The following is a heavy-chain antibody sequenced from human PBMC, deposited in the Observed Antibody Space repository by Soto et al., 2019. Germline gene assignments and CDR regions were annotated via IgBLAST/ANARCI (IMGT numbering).Heavy chain of an antibody. J-gene: IGHJ4*02. V-gene: IGHV3-64*01. D-gene: IGHD3-22*01. Sequence: PGGSLRLSCAASGFTFSRYAMHWVRQAPGKGLEYVSTISSNGGSTYYANSVKGRFTISRDNSKNTAYLQMSSLRPEDTAVYYCVKGEYYYDGSAYYPFDYWGQGRMVTVSS. CDR3: VKGEYYYDGSAYYPFDY. CDR2: ISSNGGST. CDR1: GFTFSRYA.